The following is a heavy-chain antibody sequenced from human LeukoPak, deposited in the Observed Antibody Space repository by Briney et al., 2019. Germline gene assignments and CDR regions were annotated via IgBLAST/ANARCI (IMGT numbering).Heavy chain of an antibody. CDR2: IWYDGSNK. CDR3: ARDYVGATGSFGTYYYYYYGMDV. J-gene: IGHJ6*02. CDR1: GFTFSSYG. D-gene: IGHD1-26*01. V-gene: IGHV3-33*01. Sequence: PGGSLRLSCAASGFTFSSYGMHWVRQAPGKGLEWVAVIWYDGSNKYYADSVKGRFTISRDNSKNTLYLQMNSLRAEDTAVYYCARDYVGATGSFGTYYYYYYGMDVWGQGTTVTVSS.